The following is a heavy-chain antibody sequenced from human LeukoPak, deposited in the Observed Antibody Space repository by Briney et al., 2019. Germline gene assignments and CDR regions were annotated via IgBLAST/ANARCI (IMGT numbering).Heavy chain of an antibody. CDR3: ARTNWNNYYFDY. CDR1: GYTFTGYY. V-gene: IGHV1-2*02. Sequence: GASVKVSCKASGYTFTGYYIHWVRQAPGQGLEWMGWINPNSGGTNYAQKFQGRVTMTRDTSISTAYMELSRLRSDDTALYHCARTNWNNYYFDYWGQGTLVTVSS. CDR2: INPNSGGT. D-gene: IGHD1-20*01. J-gene: IGHJ4*02.